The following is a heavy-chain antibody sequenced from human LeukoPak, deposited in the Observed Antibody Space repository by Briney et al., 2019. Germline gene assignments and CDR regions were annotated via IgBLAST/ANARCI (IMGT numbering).Heavy chain of an antibody. CDR1: GFTFSSYA. V-gene: IGHV3-23*01. J-gene: IGHJ6*02. CDR3: ASSARGYSYGYGMDV. D-gene: IGHD5-18*01. Sequence: GGSLRLSCAASGFTFSSYAMSWVRQAPGKGLEWVSAISGSGGSTYYADSVKGRFTISRHNSKNTLYLQMNSLRAEDTAVYYCASSARGYSYGYGMDVWGQGTTVTVSS. CDR2: ISGSGGST.